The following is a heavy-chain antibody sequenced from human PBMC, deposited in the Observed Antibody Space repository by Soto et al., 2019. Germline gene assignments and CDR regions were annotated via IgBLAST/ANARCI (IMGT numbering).Heavy chain of an antibody. V-gene: IGHV3-30-3*01. CDR3: ARDPSPRYCSGGSCYPKGDAFDI. Sequence: QVQLVESGGGVVQPGRSLRLSCAASGFTFSSYAMHWVRQAPGKGLEWVAVISYDGSNKYYADSVKGRFTISRDNSKNTLYLKMNSLRAEDTAVYYCARDPSPRYCSGGSCYPKGDAFDIWGQGTMVTVSS. CDR1: GFTFSSYA. J-gene: IGHJ3*02. CDR2: ISYDGSNK. D-gene: IGHD2-15*01.